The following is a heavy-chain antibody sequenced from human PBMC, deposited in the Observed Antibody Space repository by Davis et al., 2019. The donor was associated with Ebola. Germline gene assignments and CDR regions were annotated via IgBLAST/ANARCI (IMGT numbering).Heavy chain of an antibody. CDR2: FDPEDGET. CDR1: GYTLTELS. Sequence: ASVKVSCKVSGYTLTELSMHWVRQAPGKGLEWMGGFDPEDGETIYAQKFQGRVTMTEDTSTDTAYMELSSLKSEDTAVYYCAAEDRYDILTGQGGYWGQGTLVTVSS. CDR3: AAEDRYDILTGQGGY. J-gene: IGHJ4*02. D-gene: IGHD3-9*01. V-gene: IGHV1-24*01.